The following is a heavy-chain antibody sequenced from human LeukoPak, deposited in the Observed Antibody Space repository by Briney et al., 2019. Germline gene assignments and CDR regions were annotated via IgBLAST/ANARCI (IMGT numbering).Heavy chain of an antibody. J-gene: IGHJ4*02. Sequence: GSLRLSCATSGFTSSFYGMHWVRQAPGKGLEWVAFIQYDGSYKFYADSVQGRFSISRDNSKSTLFLQMNSLRPDDTALYYCAKTSDQLLYSKFDFWGQGTLVTVSS. CDR1: GFTSSFYG. CDR2: IQYDGSYK. D-gene: IGHD2-2*02. CDR3: AKTSDQLLYSKFDF. V-gene: IGHV3-30*02.